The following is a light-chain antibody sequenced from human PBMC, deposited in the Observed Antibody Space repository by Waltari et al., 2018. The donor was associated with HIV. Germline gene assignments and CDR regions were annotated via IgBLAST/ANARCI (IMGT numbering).Light chain of an antibody. Sequence: SYELTQDPVVSVALGQTINITCQGDSLRRFFANWYQQRPGQAPVLVSYGANRRPSGIPDRFSASNSGKTSSLIISESQAVDEADYYCQSRDTNSDHYVFGGGTRVIV. J-gene: IGLJ1*01. CDR1: SLRRFF. CDR3: QSRDTNSDHYV. V-gene: IGLV3-19*01. CDR2: GAN.